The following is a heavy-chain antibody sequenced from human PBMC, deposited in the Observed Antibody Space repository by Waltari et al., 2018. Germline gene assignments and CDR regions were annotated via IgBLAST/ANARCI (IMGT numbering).Heavy chain of an antibody. CDR2: VRDRGYHGTA. V-gene: IGHV3-49*04. J-gene: IGHJ5*01. CDR3: TRVRGDFWSGYRFDF. D-gene: IGHD3-3*01. Sequence: EVQVVASGGGLIEPGQSLRLSCKAAGFTLGDYGMIWVRQAPGKGLGGVGFVRDRGYHGTAEYAAAVKGRFTMSRDDSQGLVYLQMNSLKIEDTGRYYCTRVRGDFWSGYRFDFWGQGTQVSVSS. CDR1: GFTLGDYG.